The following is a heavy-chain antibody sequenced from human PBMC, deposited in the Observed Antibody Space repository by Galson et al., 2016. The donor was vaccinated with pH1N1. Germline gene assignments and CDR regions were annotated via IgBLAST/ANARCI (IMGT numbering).Heavy chain of an antibody. CDR2: VNPSGST. CDR3: ARVDFGGKLGD. Sequence: SETLSLTCAVYGGSFSTFHWSWIRQPPGKGLEWIGEVNPSGSTIYNPSLNSRLIISADTSRNQFSLKLTSVTAADTAVYFCARVDFGGKLGDWGQGTQVTVSS. V-gene: IGHV4-34*01. CDR1: GGSFSTFH. J-gene: IGHJ4*02. D-gene: IGHD3-10*01.